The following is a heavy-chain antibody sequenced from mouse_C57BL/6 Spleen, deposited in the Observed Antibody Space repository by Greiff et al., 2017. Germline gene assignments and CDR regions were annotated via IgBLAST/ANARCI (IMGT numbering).Heavy chain of an antibody. CDR3: ARRGGYLYYFDY. V-gene: IGHV1-42*01. Sequence: EVQLQQPGPELVKPGASVKISCKASGYSFTGYYMNWVKQSPEKSLEWIGEINPSTGGTTYNQKFKAKATLTVDKSSSTAYMQLKSLTSEDSAVYYCARRGGYLYYFDYWGQATTLTVSS. D-gene: IGHD2-2*01. CDR1: GYSFTGYY. CDR2: INPSTGGT. J-gene: IGHJ2*01.